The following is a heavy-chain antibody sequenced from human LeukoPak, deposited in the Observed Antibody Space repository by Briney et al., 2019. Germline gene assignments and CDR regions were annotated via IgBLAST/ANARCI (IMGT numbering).Heavy chain of an antibody. CDR2: ISSSSSYI. D-gene: IGHD3-10*01. V-gene: IGHV3-21*01. CDR1: GFTFSSYS. Sequence: GGFLRLSCAASGFTFSSYSMNWVRQAPGKGLEWVSSISSSSSYIYYADSVKGRFTISRDNAKNSLYLQMNSLRAEDAAVYYCASAYGSGSSYWGQGTLVTVSS. J-gene: IGHJ4*02. CDR3: ASAYGSGSSY.